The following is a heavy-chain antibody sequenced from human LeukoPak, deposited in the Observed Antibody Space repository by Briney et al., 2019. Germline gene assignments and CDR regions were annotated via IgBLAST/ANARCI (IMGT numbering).Heavy chain of an antibody. D-gene: IGHD2-2*01. CDR3: AREEPVAILSH. Sequence: GGSLRLSCAASGFTFSSYWMSWVRQAPGKGLKWVANIKEDGSEKYYVDSVKGRFTISRDNAKNSLLLEMNSLRAEDTALYYCAREEPVAILSHWGQGTLVTVSS. CDR2: IKEDGSEK. J-gene: IGHJ4*02. V-gene: IGHV3-7*01. CDR1: GFTFSSYW.